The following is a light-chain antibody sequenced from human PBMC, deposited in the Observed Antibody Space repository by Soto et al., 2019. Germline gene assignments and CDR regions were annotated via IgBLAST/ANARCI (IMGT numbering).Light chain of an antibody. CDR3: SAWDDILNAEV. J-gene: IGLJ3*02. CDR2: TDN. CDR1: SSNIGRNT. V-gene: IGLV1-44*01. Sequence: QSVLTPPPSASGTLGQTVIIPCSGSSSNIGRNTVNWYHQVPGTAPKLLIYTDNQRASGVPDRFSGSRSGTSASLAISGLRSEDEADYYCSAWDDILNAEVFGGGTKVTVL.